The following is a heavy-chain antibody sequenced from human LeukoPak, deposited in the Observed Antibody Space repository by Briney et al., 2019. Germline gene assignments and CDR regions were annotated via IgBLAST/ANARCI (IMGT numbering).Heavy chain of an antibody. Sequence: GASVKVSCKASGYTFTGYYMHWVRQAPGQGLEWVGWINPNSGGTNYAQKFQGRVTMTRDTSISTAYMELSRLRSDDTAVYYCARGRAGGLLQPIDYWGQGTLVTVSS. D-gene: IGHD1-26*01. CDR2: INPNSGGT. CDR3: ARGRAGGLLQPIDY. J-gene: IGHJ4*02. CDR1: GYTFTGYY. V-gene: IGHV1-2*02.